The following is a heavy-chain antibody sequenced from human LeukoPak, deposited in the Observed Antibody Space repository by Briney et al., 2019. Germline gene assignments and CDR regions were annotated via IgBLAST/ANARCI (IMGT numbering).Heavy chain of an antibody. CDR2: ISSMGSSI. J-gene: IGHJ4*02. V-gene: IGHV3-48*03. D-gene: IGHD1-7*01. CDR3: ARDDISATTDY. CDR1: GFSLSDYE. Sequence: GGSLRLSCAASGFSLSDYEMNWVRQAPGKGLEWVSYISSMGSSIYYADSVKGRFTISGDNAKNSLYLQMDSLRAEDTATYYCARDDISATTDYWGQGTLVTVSS.